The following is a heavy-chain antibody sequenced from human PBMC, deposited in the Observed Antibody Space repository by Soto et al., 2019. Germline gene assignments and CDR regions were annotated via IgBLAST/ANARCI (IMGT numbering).Heavy chain of an antibody. D-gene: IGHD3-10*01. V-gene: IGHV1-8*01. Sequence: QVQLVQSGAEVKKPGASVKVSCKASGYTFTSYDINWVRQATGQGLEWMGWMNPNSGNTGYAQKFQGRVTMTRNTAISTAYMELSSLRSEDTAVYYCARGRRLRVGVLWLEYYYYGMDVWGQGTTVTVSS. CDR1: GYTFTSYD. CDR2: MNPNSGNT. CDR3: ARGRRLRVGVLWLEYYYYGMDV. J-gene: IGHJ6*02.